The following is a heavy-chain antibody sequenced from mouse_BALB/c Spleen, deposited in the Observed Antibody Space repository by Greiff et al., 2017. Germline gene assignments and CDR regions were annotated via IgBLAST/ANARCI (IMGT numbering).Heavy chain of an antibody. CDR3: VRHEGATMTPFAY. J-gene: IGHJ3*01. CDR1: GFTFNTYA. CDR2: IRSKSNNYAT. V-gene: IGHV10-1*02. D-gene: IGHD2-4*01. Sequence: EVKLVESGGGLVQPKGSLKLSCAASGFTFNTYAMNWVRQAPGKGLEWVARIRSKSNNYATYYADSVKDRFTISRDDSQSMLYLQMNNLKTEDTAMYYCVRHEGATMTPFAYWGQGTLVTVSA.